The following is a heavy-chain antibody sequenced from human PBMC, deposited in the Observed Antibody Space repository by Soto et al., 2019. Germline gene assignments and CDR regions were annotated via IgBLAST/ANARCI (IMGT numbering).Heavy chain of an antibody. Sequence: QITLKESGPTLVKPTQPLTVTCTFSGFSLSSTRMAVGWIRQRPVKSLEWLTLISWDDHKRYRPFLKSRLTITKNTSKNPSDITMSKRDPVDTARYYCAHIIWAGLGYYFYYWGQGTLVTVSS. CDR1: GFSLSSTRMA. J-gene: IGHJ4*02. D-gene: IGHD6-19*01. CDR2: ISWDDHK. V-gene: IGHV2-5*02. CDR3: AHIIWAGLGYYFYY.